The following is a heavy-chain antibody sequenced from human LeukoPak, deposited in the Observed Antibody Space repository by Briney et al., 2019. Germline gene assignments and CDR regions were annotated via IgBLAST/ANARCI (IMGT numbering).Heavy chain of an antibody. Sequence: SETLSLTCAVYGGSFSGYYWSWIRQHPGKGLEWIGEINHSGSTNYNPSLKSRVTISVDTSKNQFSLKLSSVTAADTAVYYCARGTHDTQNKPVGATDFDYWGQGTLVTVSS. CDR3: ARGTHDTQNKPVGATDFDY. D-gene: IGHD1-26*01. CDR1: GGSFSGYY. CDR2: INHSGST. V-gene: IGHV4-34*01. J-gene: IGHJ4*02.